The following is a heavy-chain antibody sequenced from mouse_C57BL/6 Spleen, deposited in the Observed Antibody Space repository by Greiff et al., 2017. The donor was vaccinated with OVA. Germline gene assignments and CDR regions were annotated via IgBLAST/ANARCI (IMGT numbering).Heavy chain of an antibody. CDR1: GYTFTSYW. Sequence: QVQLQQPGAELVKPGASVKLSCKASGYTFTSYWMHWVKQRPGRGLEWIGRIDHNSGGTKYNEKFKSKATLTVDKSYSTAYMQLSSLTSSFSAVYYCARWGYYPACFSYWGQGTLVTVSA. CDR3: ARWGYYPACFSY. D-gene: IGHD1-1*01. V-gene: IGHV1-72*01. CDR2: IDHNSGGT. J-gene: IGHJ3*01.